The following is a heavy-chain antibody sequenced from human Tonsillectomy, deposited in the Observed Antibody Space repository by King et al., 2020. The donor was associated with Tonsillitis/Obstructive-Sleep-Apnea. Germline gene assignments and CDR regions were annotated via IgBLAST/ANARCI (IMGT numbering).Heavy chain of an antibody. CDR2: ISGNGGST. Sequence: VQLVESGGDLVQPGGSLRLSCAASGLTFSNYAMSWVRQAPGKGLEWVSAISGNGGSTYYADSVKGRFTISRDNSKNTLYLQMNSLRAEDTAVYYCGNRNYYGSGSYFYYFDYWGQGTLVTVSS. CDR1: GLTFSNYA. V-gene: IGHV3-23*04. CDR3: GNRNYYGSGSYFYYFDY. J-gene: IGHJ4*02. D-gene: IGHD3-10*01.